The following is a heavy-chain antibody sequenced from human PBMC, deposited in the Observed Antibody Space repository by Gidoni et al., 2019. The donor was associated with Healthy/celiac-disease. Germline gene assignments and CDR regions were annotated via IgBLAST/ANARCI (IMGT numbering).Heavy chain of an antibody. J-gene: IGHJ4*02. D-gene: IGHD3-22*01. CDR2: IIPIFGTA. V-gene: IGHV1-69*01. Sequence: QVQLVQSGAEVKKPGSSVKVSCKASGGTFSSYAISWVRQAPGQGLEWMGGIIPIFGTANYAQKFQGRVTITADESMSTAYMELSSLRSEDTAVYYCASGGSYDSSGYYCHYFDYWGQGTLVTVSS. CDR3: ASGGSYDSSGYYCHYFDY. CDR1: GGTFSSYA.